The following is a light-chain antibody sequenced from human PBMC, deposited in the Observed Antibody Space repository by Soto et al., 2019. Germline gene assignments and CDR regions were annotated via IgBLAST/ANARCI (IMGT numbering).Light chain of an antibody. CDR1: SSDVGGYNF. Sequence: QSVLTQPRSGSGSPGQSVAISCTGTSSDVGGYNFVSWYQQHPGKAPKLIIYDVSKRPSGVPDRFSGSKSGNTASLTLSGLQAEDEADYYCCSYAGSYTLWVFGGGTQLTVL. J-gene: IGLJ3*02. V-gene: IGLV2-11*01. CDR2: DVS. CDR3: CSYAGSYTLWV.